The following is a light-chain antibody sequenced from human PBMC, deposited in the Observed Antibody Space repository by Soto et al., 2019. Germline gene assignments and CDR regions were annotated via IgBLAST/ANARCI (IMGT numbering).Light chain of an antibody. J-gene: IGKJ1*01. V-gene: IGKV3-20*01. Sequence: EIVLTQCPGSLSLSPGERATLSCRASQSVSSTFFAWYQLTPGQAPRLLIYGASNRATGIPDRFSGSGSGTDFTLTISRLEPEDFAVYYCQQYASSVTFGQGTKVEIK. CDR1: QSVSSTF. CDR3: QQYASSVT. CDR2: GAS.